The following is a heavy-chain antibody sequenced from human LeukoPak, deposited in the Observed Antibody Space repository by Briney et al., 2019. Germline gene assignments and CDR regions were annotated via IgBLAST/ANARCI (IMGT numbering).Heavy chain of an antibody. D-gene: IGHD1-26*01. CDR2: IYYSGST. J-gene: IGHJ4*02. CDR1: GGSISSYY. Sequence: PSQTLSLTCTVSGGSISSYYWSWIRQPSGKGLEWIGYIYYSGSTNYNPSLKSRVTISVDTSKNQFSLKLSSVTAADTAVYYCARDSLGGSYFDYWGQGTLVTVSS. V-gene: IGHV4-59*01. CDR3: ARDSLGGSYFDY.